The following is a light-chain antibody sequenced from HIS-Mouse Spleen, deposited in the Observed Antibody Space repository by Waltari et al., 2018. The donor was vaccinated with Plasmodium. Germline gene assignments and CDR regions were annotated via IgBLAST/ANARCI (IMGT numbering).Light chain of an antibody. CDR1: ISSIGSNT. Sequence: QSVLTQPPSASGTPGQRVTISCSGSISSIGSNTVHWYQQLPGTAPKLLIYSNNQRPPGVPDRFSGSKSGTSASLAISGLQSEDEADYYCAAWDDSLNGVVFAGGTKLTVL. V-gene: IGLV1-44*01. CDR3: AAWDDSLNGVV. CDR2: SNN. J-gene: IGLJ2*01.